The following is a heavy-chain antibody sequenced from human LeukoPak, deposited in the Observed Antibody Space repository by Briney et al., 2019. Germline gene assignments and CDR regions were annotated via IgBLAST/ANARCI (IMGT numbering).Heavy chain of an antibody. Sequence: PGGSLRLSCAASGFTFSNYWMTWVRQAPGKGLEWVAHINQDGSEEHYMDSAKARFTISRDNAKNSLSLQMYSLRAEDTAVYYCVRDGGVSGYDLLDYWGQGTLVTVSS. CDR1: GFTFSNYW. V-gene: IGHV3-7*01. J-gene: IGHJ4*02. CDR3: VRDGGVSGYDLLDY. CDR2: INQDGSEE. D-gene: IGHD5-12*01.